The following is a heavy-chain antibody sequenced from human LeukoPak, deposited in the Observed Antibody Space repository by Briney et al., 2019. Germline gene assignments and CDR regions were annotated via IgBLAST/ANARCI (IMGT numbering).Heavy chain of an antibody. D-gene: IGHD3-16*02. CDR2: IIPIFGTA. CDR3: ARGTPYDYVWGSYRLDY. V-gene: IGHV1-69*01. CDR1: GGTFSIYA. J-gene: IGHJ4*02. Sequence: ASVKVSCKASGGTFSIYAISWVRQAPGQGLEWMGGIIPIFGTANYAQKFQGRVTITADESTSTAYMELSSLRSEDTAVYSCARGTPYDYVWGSYRLDYWGQGTLVTVSS.